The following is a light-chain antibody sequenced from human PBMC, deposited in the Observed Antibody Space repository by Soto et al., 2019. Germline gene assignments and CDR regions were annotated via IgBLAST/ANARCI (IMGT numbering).Light chain of an antibody. CDR3: QQRSNWPPVT. V-gene: IGKV3-15*01. J-gene: IGKJ4*01. CDR2: GAS. CDR1: QSVSNN. Sequence: EIVMTQSPATLSVSPGERATLSCRASQSVSNNLAWYQQKPGQAPRLLIYGASTRATGIPARFSGSGSGTEFTLTISSLQSEDFVVYYCQQRSNWPPVTFGGGTKVEFK.